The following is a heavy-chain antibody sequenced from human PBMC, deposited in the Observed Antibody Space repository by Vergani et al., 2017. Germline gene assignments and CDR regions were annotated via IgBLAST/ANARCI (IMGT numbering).Heavy chain of an antibody. CDR1: DLSIRGGYL. J-gene: IGHJ4*02. V-gene: IGHV4-38-2*01. CDR3: ARHGSNTVYAHAYVDH. D-gene: IGHD2-15*01. CDR2: IYRTGST. Sequence: QVQLQESGSGLVKPSETLSLTCDVTDLSIRGGYLWGWIRQPPGKGLEWIGSIYRTGSTYYNSSLKSRVTISVDTTRNQFSLKLNSVNAADTAVYYCARHGSNTVYAHAYVDHWGQGTLVTVSS.